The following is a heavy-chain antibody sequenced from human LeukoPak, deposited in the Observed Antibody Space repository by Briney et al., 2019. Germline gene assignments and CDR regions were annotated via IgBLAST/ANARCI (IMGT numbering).Heavy chain of an antibody. V-gene: IGHV4-34*01. Sequence: PSETLSLTCAVYGGSFSGYYWSWIRQPPGKGLEWIGEINHSGSTNYNPSLKSRVTISVDTSKNQFSLKLSSVTAADTAVYYCASAPRGSYSSSYYYYYGMDVWGQGTTVTVSS. CDR1: GGSFSGYY. D-gene: IGHD1-26*01. J-gene: IGHJ6*02. CDR2: INHSGST. CDR3: ASAPRGSYSSSYYYYYGMDV.